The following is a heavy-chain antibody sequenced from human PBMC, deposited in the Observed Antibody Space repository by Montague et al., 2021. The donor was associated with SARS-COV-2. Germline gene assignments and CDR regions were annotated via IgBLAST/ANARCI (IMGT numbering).Heavy chain of an antibody. CDR2: ITPGGST. CDR3: ARSHDYRGNDYFDS. V-gene: IGHV4-34*01. Sequence: ETLSLTCAVYGGSLSGFYWTWIRQAPGKGLEWVGEITPGGSTSYSPALKSRLTISLDTSKNQFSLKLDSVTAADTATYYCARSHDYRGNDYFDSWGQGALVIVSS. CDR1: GGSLSGFY. D-gene: IGHD4-23*01. J-gene: IGHJ4*02.